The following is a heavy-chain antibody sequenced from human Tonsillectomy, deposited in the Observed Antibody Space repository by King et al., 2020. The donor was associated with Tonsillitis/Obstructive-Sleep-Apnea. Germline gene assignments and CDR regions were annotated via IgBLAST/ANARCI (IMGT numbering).Heavy chain of an antibody. V-gene: IGHV3-7*01. CDR1: RFTFSDYW. J-gene: IGHJ6*04. Sequence: VQLVESGGGLVQPGGSLRLSCAASRFTFSDYWMSWVRQAPGKGPEWGANIKQDGSDKYYVDSVRGRFTISRDNAKNSLYLQMNSLRVEDTAVYYCARDGGVGEGDVWGKGTTVTVSS. CDR3: ARDGGVGEGDV. D-gene: IGHD3-16*01. CDR2: IKQDGSDK.